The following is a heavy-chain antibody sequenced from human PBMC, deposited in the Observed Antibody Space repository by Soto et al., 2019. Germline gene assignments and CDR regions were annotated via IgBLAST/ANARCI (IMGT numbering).Heavy chain of an antibody. Sequence: PSETLSLTCAVSGGSISSGGYSWSWIRQPPGKGLEWIGYIYHSGSTYYNPSLKSRVTISVDTSKNQFSLKLSSVTAADTAVYYCARGKYCSGGSCYSRGLFDYWGQGTLVTVSS. V-gene: IGHV4-30-2*01. CDR3: ARGKYCSGGSCYSRGLFDY. CDR2: IYHSGST. CDR1: GGSISSGGYS. J-gene: IGHJ4*02. D-gene: IGHD2-15*01.